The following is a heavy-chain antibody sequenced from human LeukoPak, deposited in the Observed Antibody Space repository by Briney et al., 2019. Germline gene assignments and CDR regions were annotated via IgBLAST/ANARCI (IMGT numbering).Heavy chain of an antibody. Sequence: GGSLRLSCAASGFTFSSYGMSWVRQAPGKGLEWVSAIGGRDGSTYYADSVKGRFTISRDISKNTLYVQMNSLRAEDTAVYYCAKGHYYGSGSLDYWGQGTLVTVSS. CDR2: IGGRDGST. J-gene: IGHJ4*02. CDR3: AKGHYYGSGSLDY. D-gene: IGHD3-10*01. CDR1: GFTFSSYG. V-gene: IGHV3-23*01.